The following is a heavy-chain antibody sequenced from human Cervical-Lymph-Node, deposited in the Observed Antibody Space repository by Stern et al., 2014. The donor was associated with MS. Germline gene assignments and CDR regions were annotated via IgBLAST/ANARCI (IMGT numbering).Heavy chain of an antibody. D-gene: IGHD3-16*01. Sequence: EVQLVESGGGLVQPGGSLRLSCAASGFTFRSYWMHWVRQAPGKGLVWVSRIKSDGSSTNYADSVKGRFTISRDNAKNTLYLQMNSLRAEDTAVYYCARRSLLGGFFDYWGQGILVTVSS. J-gene: IGHJ4*02. CDR1: GFTFRSYW. CDR2: IKSDGSST. V-gene: IGHV3-74*01. CDR3: ARRSLLGGFFDY.